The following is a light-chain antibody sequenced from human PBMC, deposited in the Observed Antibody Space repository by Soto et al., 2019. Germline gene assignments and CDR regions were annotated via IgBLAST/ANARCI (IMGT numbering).Light chain of an antibody. V-gene: IGKV1-5*01. Sequence: DIHMTHSPSTLSASLGDRVTITFRASQSISRRLAWYQQKPGKAPKVLIWDDNSLQRGVPSRFSGSGSGTEFTLTISSLQPDDFATYYCQQYNDYSTWTFGQGTKVDIK. CDR3: QQYNDYSTWT. J-gene: IGKJ1*01. CDR2: DDN. CDR1: QSISRR.